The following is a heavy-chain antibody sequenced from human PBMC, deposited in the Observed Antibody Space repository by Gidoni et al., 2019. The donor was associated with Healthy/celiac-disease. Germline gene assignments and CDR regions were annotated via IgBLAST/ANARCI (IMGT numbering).Heavy chain of an antibody. CDR1: GGSFSGYY. D-gene: IGHD3-9*01. CDR3: ARGLGRFDLKYYYYYMDV. J-gene: IGHJ6*03. Sequence: QVQLQQWGAGLLKPSETLSLTCAVYGGSFSGYYWSWIRQPPGKGLEWIGEINHSGSTNYNPSLKSRVTISVDTSKNQFSLKLSSVTAADTAVYYCARGLGRFDLKYYYYYMDVWGKGTTVTVSS. V-gene: IGHV4-34*01. CDR2: INHSGST.